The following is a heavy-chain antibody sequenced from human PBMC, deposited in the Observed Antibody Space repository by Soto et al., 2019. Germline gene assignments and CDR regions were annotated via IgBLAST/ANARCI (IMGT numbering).Heavy chain of an antibody. V-gene: IGHV3-30*18. J-gene: IGHJ6*02. CDR3: AKDPLLYDFWSGYYVYYGMDV. CDR1: GFTFSSYW. D-gene: IGHD3-3*01. Sequence: GGSLRLSCAASGFTFSSYWMRWVRQAPGKGLVWVSVISYDGSNKCYADSVKGRFTISRDNSKNTLYLQMNSLRAEDTAVYYCAKDPLLYDFWSGYYVYYGMDVWGQGTTVTVSS. CDR2: ISYDGSNK.